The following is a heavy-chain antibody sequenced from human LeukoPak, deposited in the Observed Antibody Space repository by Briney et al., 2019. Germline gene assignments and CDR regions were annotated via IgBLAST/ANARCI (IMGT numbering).Heavy chain of an antibody. CDR3: ASAITMIASFFDY. CDR2: ISGSGGST. J-gene: IGHJ4*02. D-gene: IGHD3-22*01. Sequence: GGSLRLSCAASGFTFSSYAMSWVRQAPGKGLEWVSAISGSGGSTYYADSVKGRFTTSRDNSKNTLYLQMNSLRAEDTAVYYCASAITMIASFFDYWGQGTLVTVSS. CDR1: GFTFSSYA. V-gene: IGHV3-23*01.